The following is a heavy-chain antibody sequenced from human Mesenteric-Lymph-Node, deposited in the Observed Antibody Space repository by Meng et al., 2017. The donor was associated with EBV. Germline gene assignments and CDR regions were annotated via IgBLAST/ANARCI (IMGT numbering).Heavy chain of an antibody. J-gene: IGHJ3*02. CDR2: IYHSGNT. D-gene: IGHD3-16*01. Sequence: GPLQVETSGSEFRTREFSGGSINRYNLWTWVRQPPRKGLKWLGEIYHSGNTNYNPSLNSRVTISVDNSRKQFSLKVTSVNAADTALYYCARKDLGPFDIWGQGTMVTVSS. CDR1: GGSINRYNL. V-gene: IGHV4-4*02. CDR3: ARKDLGPFDI.